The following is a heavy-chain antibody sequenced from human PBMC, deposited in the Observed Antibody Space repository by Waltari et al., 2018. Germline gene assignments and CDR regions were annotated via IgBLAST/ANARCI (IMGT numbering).Heavy chain of an antibody. D-gene: IGHD5-18*01. CDR1: GFTFSYSW. CDR2: ISSDGSST. V-gene: IGHV3-74*01. J-gene: IGHJ3*02. Sequence: EVQLVESGGGLVQPGGSLRLSCAASGFTFSYSWMHWVRQAPGKGLVWVARISSDGSSTSYADSVKGRFTISRDNAKNTLYLQMNSLRAEDTAVYYCARDGYSYGLGTFDIWGQGTMVTVSS. CDR3: ARDGYSYGLGTFDI.